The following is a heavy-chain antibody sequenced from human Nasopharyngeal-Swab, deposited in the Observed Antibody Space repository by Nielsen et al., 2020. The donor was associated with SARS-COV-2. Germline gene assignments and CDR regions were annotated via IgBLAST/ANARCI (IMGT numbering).Heavy chain of an antibody. Sequence: ASVKVSCKVSGYTLTELSMHWVRQAPGKGLEWMGGFDPEDGETIYAQKFQGRVTITADESTSTAYMELSSLRSEDTAVYYCARDKDCTNGVCYSYYYYGMDVWGQGTTVTVSS. CDR2: FDPEDGET. V-gene: IGHV1-24*01. D-gene: IGHD2-8*01. CDR3: ARDKDCTNGVCYSYYYYGMDV. CDR1: GYTLTELS. J-gene: IGHJ6*02.